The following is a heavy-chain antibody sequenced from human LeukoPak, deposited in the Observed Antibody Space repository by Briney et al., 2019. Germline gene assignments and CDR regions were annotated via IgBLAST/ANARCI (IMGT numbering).Heavy chain of an antibody. V-gene: IGHV4-31*03. CDR2: IYYSGST. CDR3: AGGRMKYQLPFDY. D-gene: IGHD2-2*01. J-gene: IGHJ4*02. CDR1: GGSISSGGYY. Sequence: SETLSLTCTVSGGSISSGGYYWSWIRQHPGKGLEWIGYIYYSGSTYYNPSLKSRVTISVDTSKNQFSLKLSSVTAADTAVYYCAGGRMKYQLPFDYWGQGTLVTVSS.